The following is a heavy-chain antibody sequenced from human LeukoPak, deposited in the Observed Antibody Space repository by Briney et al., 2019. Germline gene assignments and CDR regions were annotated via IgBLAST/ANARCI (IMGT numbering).Heavy chain of an antibody. CDR3: ARDLEYSSPSGYYYYMDV. CDR1: GGSISSGGYY. V-gene: IGHV4-61*08. D-gene: IGHD6-6*01. Sequence: SETLSLTCTVSGGSISSGGYYWSWIRQPPGKGLEWIGYIYYSGSTNYNPSLKSRVTISVDTSKNQFSLKLSSVTAADTAVYYCARDLEYSSPSGYYYYMDVWGKGTTVTVSS. CDR2: IYYSGST. J-gene: IGHJ6*03.